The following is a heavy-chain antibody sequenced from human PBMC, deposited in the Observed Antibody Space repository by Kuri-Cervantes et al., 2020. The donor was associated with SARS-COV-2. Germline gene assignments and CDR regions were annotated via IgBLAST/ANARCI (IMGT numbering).Heavy chain of an antibody. CDR3: ARDRYYDSSGYYSDAFDI. J-gene: IGHJ3*02. CDR2: ISYDGSNK. V-gene: IGHV3-30-3*01. CDR1: GFTFSSYA. D-gene: IGHD3-22*01. Sequence: GESLKISCAASGFTFSSYAMHWVRQAPGKGLEWVAVISYDGSNKYYADSVKGRFTISRDNSKNTLYLQMNSLRAEDTAAYCCARDRYYDSSGYYSDAFDIWGQGTMVTVSS.